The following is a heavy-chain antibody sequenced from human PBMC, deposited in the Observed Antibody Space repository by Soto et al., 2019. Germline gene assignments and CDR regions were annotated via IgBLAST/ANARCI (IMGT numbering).Heavy chain of an antibody. V-gene: IGHV3-23*01. CDR1: GFTFSSYA. CDR2: ISGSGGST. D-gene: IGHD4-17*01. CDR3: AKDLTDSPSTVSSFDL. J-gene: IGHJ5*02. Sequence: GGSLRLSCAASGFTFSSYAMSWVRPAPGKGLEWVSAISGSGGSTYYADSVKGRFTISRDNSKNTLYLQMNSLRAEDTAVYYCAKDLTDSPSTVSSFDLWGQGTLVTVSS.